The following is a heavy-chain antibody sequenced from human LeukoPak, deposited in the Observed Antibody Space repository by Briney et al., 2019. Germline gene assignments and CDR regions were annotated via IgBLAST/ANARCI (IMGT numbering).Heavy chain of an antibody. CDR1: GFTFSSYA. Sequence: GGSLRLSCAASGFTFSSYAMHWVRQAPGKGLEWGAVISYDGSNKYYADSVKGRFTISRDNSKKTLYLQMNSLRAEDTAVYYCAREKSYDILTGYSKTFDYWGQGTLVTVSS. CDR2: ISYDGSNK. CDR3: AREKSYDILTGYSKTFDY. V-gene: IGHV3-30*01. J-gene: IGHJ4*02. D-gene: IGHD3-9*01.